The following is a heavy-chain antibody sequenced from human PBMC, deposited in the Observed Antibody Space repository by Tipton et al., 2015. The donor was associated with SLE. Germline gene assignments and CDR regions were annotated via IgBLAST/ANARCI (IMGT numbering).Heavy chain of an antibody. CDR3: ATESRRHCTRTSCPVEY. J-gene: IGHJ4*02. V-gene: IGHV3-11*01. Sequence: SLRLSCAASGFTFSDHYMSWIRQAPGKGLDYISYISGSGNTIYYADSVKGRFTISRDNAKNSLYLQINSLTAEDAATYYCATESRRHCTRTSCPVEYWGQGTQVTVSS. D-gene: IGHD2-2*01. CDR1: GFTFSDHY. CDR2: ISGSGNTI.